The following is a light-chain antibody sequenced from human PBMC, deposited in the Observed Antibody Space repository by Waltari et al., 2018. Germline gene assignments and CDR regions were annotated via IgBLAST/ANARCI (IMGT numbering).Light chain of an antibody. V-gene: IGKV1-39*01. CDR1: QSISSY. CDR3: QQSYSTLRYT. J-gene: IGKJ2*01. Sequence: DIQMTQSPSSLSASVRDRVTITCRASQSISSYLNWYQQKPGKAPKLLIYAESSLQSGVPSRFSGSGSGTDFTLTISSLQPEDFATYYCQQSYSTLRYTFGQGTKLEIK. CDR2: AES.